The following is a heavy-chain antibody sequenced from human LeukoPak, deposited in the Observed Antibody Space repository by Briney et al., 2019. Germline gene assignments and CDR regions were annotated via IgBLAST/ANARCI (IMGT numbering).Heavy chain of an antibody. D-gene: IGHD5-24*01. V-gene: IGHV1-18*01. CDR1: GYTFTSYG. CDR3: ARTWAKRWLQTRDYYYYYGMDV. Sequence: ASVKVSRKASGYTFTSYGISWVRQAPGQGLEWMGWISAYNGNTNYAQKLQGRVTMTTDTSTSTAYMELRSLRSDDTAVYYCARTWAKRWLQTRDYYYYYGMDVWGQGTTVTVSS. CDR2: ISAYNGNT. J-gene: IGHJ6*02.